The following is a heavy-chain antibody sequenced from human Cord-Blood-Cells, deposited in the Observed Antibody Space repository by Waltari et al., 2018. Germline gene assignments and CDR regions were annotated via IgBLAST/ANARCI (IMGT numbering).Heavy chain of an antibody. CDR3: AATGGGSYYAFDI. J-gene: IGHJ3*02. CDR1: GYSFTSYW. Sequence: EVQLVQSGAEVKKPGESLKISCKGSGYSFTSYWIGWVRQRPGKGLEWMGITYPGDSENSYSPSFQGQVTISADKSISTAYLQWSSLKASDTAMYYCAATGGGSYYAFDIWGQGTMVTVSS. CDR2: TYPGDSEN. D-gene: IGHD1-26*01. V-gene: IGHV5-51*01.